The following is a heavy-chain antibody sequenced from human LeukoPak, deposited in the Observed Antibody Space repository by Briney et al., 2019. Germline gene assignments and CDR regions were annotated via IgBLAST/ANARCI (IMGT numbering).Heavy chain of an antibody. V-gene: IGHV4-4*09. CDR2: IYTSGSI. Sequence: SETLSLTCTVSGGSISSYYWSWIRQPPGKGLEWIGYIYTSGSINYNPSLKSRVTISVDTSKNQFSLKLSSVTAADTAVYYCARLGVAATSDYWGQGTLVTVSS. CDR3: ARLGVAATSDY. D-gene: IGHD2-15*01. J-gene: IGHJ4*02. CDR1: GGSISSYY.